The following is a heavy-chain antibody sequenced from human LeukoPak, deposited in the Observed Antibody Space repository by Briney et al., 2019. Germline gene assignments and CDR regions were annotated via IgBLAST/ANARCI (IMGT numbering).Heavy chain of an antibody. CDR3: ARIFRAHSSSWLKGRNNWFDP. V-gene: IGHV4-39*07. CDR2: IYYSGST. Sequence: SETLSLTCTVSGGSISSSSYYWGWIRQPPGKGLEWIGSIYYSGSTYYNPSLKSRVTISVDTSKNQFSLKLSSVTAADTAVYYCARIFRAHSSSWLKGRNNWFDPWGQGTLVTVSS. CDR1: GGSISSSSYY. J-gene: IGHJ5*02. D-gene: IGHD6-13*01.